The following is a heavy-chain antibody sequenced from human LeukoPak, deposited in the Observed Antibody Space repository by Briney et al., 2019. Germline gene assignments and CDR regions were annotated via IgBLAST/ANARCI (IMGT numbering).Heavy chain of an antibody. CDR1: GFTFSKAW. D-gene: IGHD1-7*01. Sequence: GGSLRLSCAASGFTFSKAWMSWVRQTPAKGLEWVGRIRSISDGGTTDYTSPVKGRFTISRDDSKNTLYLQRNSLKPENTAVYHCTIDNWNYAKSWGQGTLVTVSS. CDR3: TIDNWNYAKS. J-gene: IGHJ4*02. CDR2: IRSISDGGTT. V-gene: IGHV3-15*01.